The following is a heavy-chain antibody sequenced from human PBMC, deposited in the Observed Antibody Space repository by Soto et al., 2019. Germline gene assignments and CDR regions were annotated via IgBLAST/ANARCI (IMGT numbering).Heavy chain of an antibody. J-gene: IGHJ3*02. CDR2: IWYDGS. Sequence: QVPLVESGGGVVQPGKSLRLSCAASGFTFSSYAMHWVRQAPGKGLEWVSIIWYDGSDADSVKGRFTISRDNSKNTLFLQMNSLRAEDTAVYYCARSGRWGYDPFDIWGQGTLVTVSS. CDR1: GFTFSSYA. D-gene: IGHD1-26*01. CDR3: ARSGRWGYDPFDI. V-gene: IGHV3-33*01.